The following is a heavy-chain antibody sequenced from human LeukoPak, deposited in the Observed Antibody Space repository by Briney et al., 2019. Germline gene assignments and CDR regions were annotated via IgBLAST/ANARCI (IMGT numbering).Heavy chain of an antibody. CDR1: GGSISSDNW. Sequence: SGTLSLTCTVSGGSISSDNWWTWVRQPPGTGLEWIGEIHRSGSTNYNPSLRGRVTIYVGKSKNQFSLKLSSVTAADTAVYYCASRQYYDSTGYFDYWGQGTLVTVSS. CDR2: IHRSGST. V-gene: IGHV4-4*02. CDR3: ASRQYYDSTGYFDY. J-gene: IGHJ4*02. D-gene: IGHD3-22*01.